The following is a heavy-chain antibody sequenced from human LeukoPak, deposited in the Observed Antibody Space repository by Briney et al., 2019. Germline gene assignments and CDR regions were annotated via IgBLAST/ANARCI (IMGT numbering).Heavy chain of an antibody. D-gene: IGHD1-26*01. J-gene: IGHJ4*02. Sequence: GGSLRLSCAASGFTFSSYWTSWVRQAPGKGLEWVANIKQDGSEKYYVDSVKGRFTISRDNAKNSLYLQMNSLRAEDTAVYYCARLRGATGFDYWGQGTLVTVSS. V-gene: IGHV3-7*01. CDR2: IKQDGSEK. CDR1: GFTFSSYW. CDR3: ARLRGATGFDY.